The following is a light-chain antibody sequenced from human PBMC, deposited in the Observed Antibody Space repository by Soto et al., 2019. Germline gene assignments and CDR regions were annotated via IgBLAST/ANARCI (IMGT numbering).Light chain of an antibody. J-gene: IGLJ3*02. CDR3: ASWDDSLSGSV. CDR1: SSNIGTNY. Sequence: QSVLTQPPSASGNPGQRVTISCSGSSSNIGTNYVYWYQQLPGTAPKLLIFRNNQRPSGVPDRFSGSKSGTSASLVISGLRSQDEGDYYCASWDDSLSGSVFGGGTQLTVL. V-gene: IGLV1-47*01. CDR2: RNN.